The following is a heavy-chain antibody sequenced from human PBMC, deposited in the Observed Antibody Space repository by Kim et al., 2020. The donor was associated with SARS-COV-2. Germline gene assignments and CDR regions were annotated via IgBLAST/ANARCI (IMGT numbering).Heavy chain of an antibody. CDR3: AKDPIVE. CDR1: GISFTNFA. Sequence: GGSLRLSCASSGISFTNFAMNWVRQAPGKGLEWVAVISSDGTNKYYADSVKGRFTISRDNSKNMLYLQMNSLRAEDTAVYHCAKDPIVEWGQGTLVTVSS. J-gene: IGHJ4*02. D-gene: IGHD3-22*01. CDR2: ISSDGTNK. V-gene: IGHV3-30*18.